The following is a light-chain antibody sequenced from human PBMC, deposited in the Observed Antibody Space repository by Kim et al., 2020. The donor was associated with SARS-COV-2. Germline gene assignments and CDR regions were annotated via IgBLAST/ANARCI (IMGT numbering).Light chain of an antibody. CDR1: QDISSW. Sequence: DIQMTQSPSSVSASVGDRVTITCRASQDISSWLAWYQQKPGKAPKLLISGASNLQSGVPSRFSGSGYGTDFTLTIGSLQPEDFATYYCQKTDTSPLTFGGGTKVDIK. CDR2: GAS. CDR3: QKTDTSPLT. V-gene: IGKV1D-12*01. J-gene: IGKJ4*01.